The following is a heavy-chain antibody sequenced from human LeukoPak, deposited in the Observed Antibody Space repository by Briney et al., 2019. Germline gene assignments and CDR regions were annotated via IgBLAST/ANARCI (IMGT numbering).Heavy chain of an antibody. CDR3: ARAASYTSLRYNWFDP. J-gene: IGHJ5*02. D-gene: IGHD3-16*02. Sequence: GESLKISCKGSGYSFTSYWIGWVRQMPGQGLEWMGIIYPDDSDTRYSPSFQGQVTISADKSIATAYLRWNSLKASDSAIYYCARAASYTSLRYNWFDPWGQGTLVTVSS. V-gene: IGHV5-51*01. CDR2: IYPDDSDT. CDR1: GYSFTSYW.